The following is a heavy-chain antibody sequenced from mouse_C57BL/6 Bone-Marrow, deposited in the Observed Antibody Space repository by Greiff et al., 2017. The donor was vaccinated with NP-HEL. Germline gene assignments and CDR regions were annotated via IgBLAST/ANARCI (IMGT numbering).Heavy chain of an antibody. Sequence: EVQVVESGGGLVKPGGSLKLSCAASGFTFSSYAMSWVRQTPEKRLEWVATISDGGSYTYYPDNVKGRFTISRDNAKNNLYLQMSHLKSEDTAMYYCASDGYYDYFDYWGQGTTLTVSS. CDR2: ISDGGSYT. V-gene: IGHV5-4*01. CDR1: GFTFSSYA. D-gene: IGHD2-3*01. J-gene: IGHJ2*01. CDR3: ASDGYYDYFDY.